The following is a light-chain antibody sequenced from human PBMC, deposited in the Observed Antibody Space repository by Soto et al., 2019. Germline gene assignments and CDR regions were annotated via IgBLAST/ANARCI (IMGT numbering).Light chain of an antibody. Sequence: EIVMTQSPTTLSVSAGERATLSCRTSQSVGSKLAWYQQKPGQAPRLLIYGASTRAAGIPVRFSGSGSGTEFTLTISSLQSEDFAVYYCQQYNNWPPWTFGQGTKVEIK. CDR1: QSVGSK. V-gene: IGKV3-15*01. CDR2: GAS. CDR3: QQYNNWPPWT. J-gene: IGKJ1*01.